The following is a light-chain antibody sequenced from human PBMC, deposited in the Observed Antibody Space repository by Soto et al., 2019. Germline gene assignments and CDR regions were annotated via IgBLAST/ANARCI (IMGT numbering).Light chain of an antibody. CDR1: HGIGDT. CDR3: QQHCNWPRT. J-gene: IGKJ1*01. V-gene: IGKV3-11*01. CDR2: DAS. Sequence: EIVFTQTPGTLSLSTRGRATLSCRARHGIGDTLAWYQHKPGQAPRLLIYDASNRASGIPARFSGSGSGTDFTLTISSLEPEDFAVYYCQQHCNWPRTFGQGTKVDIK.